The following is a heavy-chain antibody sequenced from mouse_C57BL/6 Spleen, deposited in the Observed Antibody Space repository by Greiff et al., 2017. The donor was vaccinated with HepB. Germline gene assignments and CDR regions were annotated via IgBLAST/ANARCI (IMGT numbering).Heavy chain of an antibody. V-gene: IGHV1-54*01. CDR2: INPGSGGT. Sequence: VNVVESGAELVRPGPSVKVSCKASGYAFTNYLIEWVKQRPGQGLEWIGVINPGSGGTNYNEKFKGKATLTADKSSSTAYMQLSSLTSEDSAVYFCARGGYGSSFDYWGQGTTLTVSS. D-gene: IGHD1-1*01. CDR3: ARGGYGSSFDY. J-gene: IGHJ2*01. CDR1: GYAFTNYL.